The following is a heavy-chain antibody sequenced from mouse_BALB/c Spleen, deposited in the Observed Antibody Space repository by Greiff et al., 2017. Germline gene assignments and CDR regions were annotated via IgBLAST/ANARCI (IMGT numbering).Heavy chain of an antibody. D-gene: IGHD2-1*01. CDR2: IWSGGST. V-gene: IGHV2-2*02. Sequence: VQLQESGPGLVQPSQSLSITCTVSGFSLTSYGVHWVRQSPGKGLEWLGVIWSGGSTDYNAAFISRLSISKDNSKSQVFFKMNSLQANDTAIYYCARNRGRGNYRYYAMDYWGQGTSVTVSS. J-gene: IGHJ4*01. CDR1: GFSLTSYG. CDR3: ARNRGRGNYRYYAMDY.